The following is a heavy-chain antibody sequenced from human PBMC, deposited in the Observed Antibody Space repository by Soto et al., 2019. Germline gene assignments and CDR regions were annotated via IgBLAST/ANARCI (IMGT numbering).Heavy chain of an antibody. CDR1: GDSLGSHY. CDR3: ARHLFYNMCPDV. D-gene: IGHD2-21*01. CDR2: ITKSGST. V-gene: IGHV4-59*08. J-gene: IGHJ6*04. Sequence: QVLLQASGPGLLKPSETLALSYTVSGDSLGSHYWSWIRQTPGKGLEWIGYITKSGSTNYNPSLQSRVTMSVDPSKNQISLRLTSVSAADTAFYYCARHLFYNMCPDVWGEGTTVTVSS.